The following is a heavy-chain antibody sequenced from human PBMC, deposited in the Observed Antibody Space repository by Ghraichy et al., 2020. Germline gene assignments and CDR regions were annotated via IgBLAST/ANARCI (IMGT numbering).Heavy chain of an antibody. CDR2: INPSGGST. CDR1: GYTFTSYY. V-gene: IGHV1-46*01. CDR3: ARDLVAARSFDY. J-gene: IGHJ4*02. D-gene: IGHD6-6*01. Sequence: ASVKVSCKASGYTFTSYYMHWVRQAPGQGLEWMGIINPSGGSTSYAQKFQGRVTMTRDTSTSTVYMELSSLRSEDTTVYYCARDLVAARSFDYWGQGTLVTVSS.